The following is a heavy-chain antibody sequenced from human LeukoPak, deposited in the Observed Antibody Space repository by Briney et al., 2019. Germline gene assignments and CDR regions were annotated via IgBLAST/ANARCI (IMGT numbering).Heavy chain of an antibody. CDR1: GGSISSSY. CDR2: NYYSGST. Sequence: SETLSLTCTVPGGSISSSYWSWIRQPPGKGLEWNGYNYYSGSTNYNPSLKSRVNISVDTSKNQFSLKLSSVTAADTVVYYCARSIYSGSSSHYFDYWGQGTLVTVSS. CDR3: ARSIYSGSSSHYFDY. V-gene: IGHV4-59*08. J-gene: IGHJ4*02. D-gene: IGHD1-26*01.